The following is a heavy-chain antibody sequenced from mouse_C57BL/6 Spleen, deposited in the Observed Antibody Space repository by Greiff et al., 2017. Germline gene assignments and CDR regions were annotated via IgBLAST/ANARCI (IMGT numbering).Heavy chain of an antibody. CDR3: TRFITTGSTLYYSMDY. CDR2: IYPGNSDT. Sequence: VQLQQSGTVLARPGASVKMSCKTSGYTFTSYWMHWVKQRPGQGLEWIGDIYPGNSDTSYNQKFKGKAKLTAVTSASTAYMELSSLTNEDSSVYYCTRFITTGSTLYYSMDYWGQGTSVTVSS. D-gene: IGHD1-1*01. V-gene: IGHV1-5*01. CDR1: GYTFTSYW. J-gene: IGHJ4*01.